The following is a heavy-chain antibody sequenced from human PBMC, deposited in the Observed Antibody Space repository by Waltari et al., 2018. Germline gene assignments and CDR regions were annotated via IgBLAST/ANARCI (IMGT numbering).Heavy chain of an antibody. CDR2: ISSSSSTI. CDR1: GFTFRSYS. V-gene: IGHV3-48*04. CDR3: ARLKPYSSSWYYFDY. J-gene: IGHJ4*02. D-gene: IGHD6-13*01. Sequence: EVQLVESGGGLVQPGGSLRLSCAASGFTFRSYSMNWVRQAPGKGLEWVSYISSSSSTIYYADSVKGRFTISRDNAKNSLYLQMNSLRAEDTAVYYCARLKPYSSSWYYFDYWGQGTLVTVSS.